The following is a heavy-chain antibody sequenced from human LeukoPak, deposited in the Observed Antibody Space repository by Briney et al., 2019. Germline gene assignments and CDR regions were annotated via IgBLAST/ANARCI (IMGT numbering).Heavy chain of an antibody. V-gene: IGHV5-51*01. Sequence: GESLKISCKGSGYSFTSYWIGWVRQMPGKGLEWMGIIYPGDSDTRYSPSFQGQVTISADKSISTAYLQWSSLKASDTAMYYCARHLGGYSYDPYYFDYWGQGTLVTVSS. D-gene: IGHD5-18*01. CDR3: ARHLGGYSYDPYYFDY. CDR1: GYSFTSYW. CDR2: IYPGDSDT. J-gene: IGHJ4*02.